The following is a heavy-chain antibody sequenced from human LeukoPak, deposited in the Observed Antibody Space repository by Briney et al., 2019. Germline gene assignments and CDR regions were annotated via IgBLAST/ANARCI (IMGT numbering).Heavy chain of an antibody. V-gene: IGHV3-7*01. CDR2: IKEDGSEK. J-gene: IGHJ4*02. CDR1: GFTFLTSW. Sequence: GGSLRLSCAASGFTFLTSWMSWVRQAPGRGLEWVANIKEDGSEKYYVDSVKGRFTISRDNAKNSLYLQMNSLRAEDTAVYYCARGSTYYDSSGQVPFDYWGQGTLVTVSS. D-gene: IGHD3-22*01. CDR3: ARGSTYYDSSGQVPFDY.